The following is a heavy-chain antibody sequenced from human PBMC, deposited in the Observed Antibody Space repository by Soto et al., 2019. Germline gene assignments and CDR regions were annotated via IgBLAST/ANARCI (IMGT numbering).Heavy chain of an antibody. CDR1: GGSFSGYY. Sequence: SETLSLTCAVYGGSFSGYYWSWIRQPPGKGLEWIGEINHSGSTNYNPSLKSRVTISVDTSKNQFSLKLSSVTAADTAVYYCARARGITMVRGYHGMDVWGQGTTVTVSS. CDR3: ARARGITMVRGYHGMDV. V-gene: IGHV4-34*01. J-gene: IGHJ6*02. D-gene: IGHD3-10*01. CDR2: INHSGST.